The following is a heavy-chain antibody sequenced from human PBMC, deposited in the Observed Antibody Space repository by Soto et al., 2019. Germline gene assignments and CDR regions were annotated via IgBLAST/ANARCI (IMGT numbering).Heavy chain of an antibody. V-gene: IGHV4-31*03. CDR2: IYYSGST. CDR3: ARGDYGGNSGSEYFQH. J-gene: IGHJ1*01. CDR1: GDSISSGGYY. D-gene: IGHD4-17*01. Sequence: QVQLQESGPGLVKPSQTLSLTCTVSGDSISSGGYYWSWIRQHPGKGLEWIGYIYYSGSTYYNPSLKSRVTISVDTSKNQFSLKLSSVTAADTAVYYCARGDYGGNSGSEYFQHWGQGTLVTVSS.